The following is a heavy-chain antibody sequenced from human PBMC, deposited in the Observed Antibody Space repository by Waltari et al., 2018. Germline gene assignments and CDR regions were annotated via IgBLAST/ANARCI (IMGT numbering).Heavy chain of an antibody. D-gene: IGHD6-19*01. CDR3: ARRTSGWYFNY. CDR1: GYSISSGHY. V-gene: IGHV4-38-2*01. CDR2: IYHSRST. J-gene: IGHJ4*02. Sequence: QVKLQESGPGLVKPSETLSLPCAVSGYSISSGHYWGWIRLPPGKGVGWIGIIYHSRSTYYNPSLKSRVTISVDTSKNQFSLKLSSVTAADTAVYYCARRTSGWYFNYWGQGTLVTVSS.